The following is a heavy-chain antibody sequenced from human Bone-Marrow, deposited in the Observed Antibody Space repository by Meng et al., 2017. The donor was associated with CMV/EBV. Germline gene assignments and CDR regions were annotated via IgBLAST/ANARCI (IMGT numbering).Heavy chain of an antibody. D-gene: IGHD2-2*01. CDR1: GFTFSSYA. CDR2: ISGSGGST. V-gene: IGHV3-23*01. Sequence: GESLKISCAASGFTFSSYAMSWVRQAPGKGLEWVSAISGSGGSTYYADSVKGRFTISRDNSKNTLYLQMNSLRAEDTAVYYCPKGVRCSSTSCSPYVLFDYWGQGTLVTGSS. J-gene: IGHJ4*02. CDR3: PKGVRCSSTSCSPYVLFDY.